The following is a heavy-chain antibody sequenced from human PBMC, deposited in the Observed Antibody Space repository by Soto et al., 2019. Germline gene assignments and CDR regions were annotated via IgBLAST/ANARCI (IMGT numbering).Heavy chain of an antibody. D-gene: IGHD3-3*01. CDR1: GFTFSSYG. J-gene: IGHJ3*02. V-gene: IGHV3-30*18. CDR3: AKDQTHECDI. CDR2: ISDDGSDK. Sequence: QVHLVESGGGVVQPGRSLRLSCAVSGFTFSSYGMYWVRQTPGKGPEWVAVISDDGSDKYYADSVKGRFTISRDNSKNTLYLQMNSLRVDDTAIYYCAKDQTHECDIWGQGTMVTVSS.